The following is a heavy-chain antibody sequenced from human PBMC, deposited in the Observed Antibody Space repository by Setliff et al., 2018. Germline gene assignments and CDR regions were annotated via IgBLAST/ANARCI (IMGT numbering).Heavy chain of an antibody. CDR3: AKDRVPDNKWDFDY. J-gene: IGHJ4*02. V-gene: IGHV3-20*04. CDR1: GFTFNDYG. D-gene: IGHD2-8*01. CDR2: IDWNGGRI. Sequence: AGGSLRLSCAASGFTFNDYGLTWLRRVPGKGLEWVSGIDWNGGRIGYADSVKGRFTISRDNRKNLLFLQMDSLRGEDTAIYFCAKDRVPDNKWDFDYWGQGILVTVSS.